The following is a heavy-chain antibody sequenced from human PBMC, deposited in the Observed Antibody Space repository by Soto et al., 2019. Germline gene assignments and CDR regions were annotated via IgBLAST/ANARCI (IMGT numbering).Heavy chain of an antibody. J-gene: IGHJ4*02. Sequence: PSETLSLTCAFSGGSISSGGYSWSWIRQPPGKGLEWIGYIYHSGSTYYNPSLKSRVTILVDRSKNQFSLKLSSVTAADTAVYYCARGEVVALGYWGQGTLVTVSS. CDR2: IYHSGST. V-gene: IGHV4-30-2*01. CDR3: ARGEVVALGY. D-gene: IGHD2-15*01. CDR1: GGSISSGGYS.